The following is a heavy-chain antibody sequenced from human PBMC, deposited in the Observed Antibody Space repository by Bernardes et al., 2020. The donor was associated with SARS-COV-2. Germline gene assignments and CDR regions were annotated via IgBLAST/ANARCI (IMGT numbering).Heavy chain of an antibody. D-gene: IGHD2-15*01. V-gene: IGHV3-48*03. CDR1: GFTFSGYD. CDR3: ARVTVVVVDDF. CDR2: ISSSGSTM. J-gene: IGHJ4*02. Sequence: SLTPSCAASGFTFSGYDMNWVRQAPGQGLEWVSYISSSGSTMYYADSVKGRFTVSRDNAKNSLFLQMDSLRAEDTAVYFCARVTVVVVDDFWGQGTLVTVSS.